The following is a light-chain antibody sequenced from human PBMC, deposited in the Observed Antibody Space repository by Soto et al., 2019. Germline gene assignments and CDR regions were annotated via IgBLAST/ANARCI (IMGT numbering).Light chain of an antibody. J-gene: IGKJ1*01. CDR2: AAS. CDR1: QSISSY. Sequence: DIQMAQSPSSLSASVGDRVTITCRASQSISSYLNWYQQKPGKAPKLLIYAASSLQSGVPSRFRGSGSGTDFTLTINSLQPEDFATYYCQQSYSAPRTFGQGTMVDIK. V-gene: IGKV1-39*01. CDR3: QQSYSAPRT.